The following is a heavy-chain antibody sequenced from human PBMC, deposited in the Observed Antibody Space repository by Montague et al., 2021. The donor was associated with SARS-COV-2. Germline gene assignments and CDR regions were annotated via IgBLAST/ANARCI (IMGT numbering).Heavy chain of an antibody. CDR1: GGSINGYY. J-gene: IGHJ4*02. CDR3: ARVVAAGAFDY. V-gene: IGHV4-59*01. D-gene: IGHD6-25*01. CDR2: IYYTGTT. Sequence: SETLSLTCTVSGGSINGYYWTWIRQPPGKGLEWIGYIYYTGTTSYNPSLKSRVSISQDKSKRQFSLDLTSVTAADTAMYFCARVVAAGAFDYWGQGSLVTVSS.